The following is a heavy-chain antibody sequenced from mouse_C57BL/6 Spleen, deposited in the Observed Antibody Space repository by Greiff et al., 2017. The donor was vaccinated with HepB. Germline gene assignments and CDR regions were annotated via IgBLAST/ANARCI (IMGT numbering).Heavy chain of an antibody. D-gene: IGHD2-2*01. J-gene: IGHJ4*01. V-gene: IGHV1-55*01. CDR3: ARWGYGYDGMDY. Sequence: QVQLQQSGAELVKPGASVKMSCKASGYTFTSYWITWVKQRPGQGLEWIGDIYPGSGSTNYNEKFKSKATLTVDTSSSTAYMQLSSLTSEDSAVYYCARWGYGYDGMDYWGQGTSVTVSS. CDR1: GYTFTSYW. CDR2: IYPGSGST.